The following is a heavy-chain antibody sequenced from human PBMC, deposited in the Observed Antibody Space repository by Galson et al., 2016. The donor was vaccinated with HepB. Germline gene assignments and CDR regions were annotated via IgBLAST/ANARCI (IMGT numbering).Heavy chain of an antibody. Sequence: SMRPCGAAYGFSFSTSGMSWVGQNPGGGLEWVSGTTGTRGTTHYADSVKGRFTISRDNSKNTLYLYMNSLRAGDTAVYYCGKHGGFDYWGQGALVTVSS. J-gene: IGHJ4*02. CDR1: GFSFSTSG. D-gene: IGHD3-16*01. V-gene: IGHV3-23*01. CDR3: GKHGGFDY. CDR2: TTGTRGTT.